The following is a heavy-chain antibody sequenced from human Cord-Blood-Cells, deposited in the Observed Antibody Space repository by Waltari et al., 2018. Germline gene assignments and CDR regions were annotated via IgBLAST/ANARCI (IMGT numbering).Heavy chain of an antibody. CDR2: IYTSGST. V-gene: IGHV4-4*07. CDR3: ARENRGYSYGFDYYYYYMDV. D-gene: IGHD5-18*01. CDR1: GGSISSYY. J-gene: IGHJ6*03. Sequence: QVQLQESGPGLVKPSETLSLTCTVSGGSISSYYWSWIRQPAGKGLEWIGRIYTSGSTNYNPPLKSRVTMSVDTSKNQFSLKLSSVTTADTAVYYCARENRGYSYGFDYYYYYMDVWGKGTTVTVSS.